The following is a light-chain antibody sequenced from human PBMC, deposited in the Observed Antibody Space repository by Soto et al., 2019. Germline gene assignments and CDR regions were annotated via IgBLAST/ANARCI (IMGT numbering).Light chain of an antibody. J-gene: IGKJ5*01. V-gene: IGKV1-39*01. CDR2: ATS. CDR1: QTVSSY. Sequence: DIQMTQSPSSLSASVGDRVNITCRASQTVSSYLNWYQQKPGTVPKLLIYATSNVQSGVPSRFSGRGFGTDFTLTISSLQPEDFATYYCQQSFTTPSFGQGTRLEIK. CDR3: QQSFTTPS.